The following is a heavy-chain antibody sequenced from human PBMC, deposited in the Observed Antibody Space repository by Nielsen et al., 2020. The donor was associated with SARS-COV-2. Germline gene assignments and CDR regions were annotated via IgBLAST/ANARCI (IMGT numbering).Heavy chain of an antibody. CDR2: IYYSGST. Sequence: WIRQPPGKGLEWIGYIYYSGSTYYNPSLKSRVTISVDTSKNQFSLTLSSVTAADTAVYYCARGWATMVRGVIVRAFDIWGQGTMVTVS. J-gene: IGHJ3*02. CDR3: ARGWATMVRGVIVRAFDI. D-gene: IGHD3-10*01. V-gene: IGHV4-31*02.